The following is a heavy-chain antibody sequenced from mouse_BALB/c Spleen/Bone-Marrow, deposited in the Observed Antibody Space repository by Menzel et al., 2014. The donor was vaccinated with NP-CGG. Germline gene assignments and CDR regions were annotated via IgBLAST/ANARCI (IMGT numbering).Heavy chain of an antibody. Sequence: DVKLVESGGGLVQPGGSLKLSCAASGFDFSRYWMSWVRQAPGKGLRWIGEINPESNTINYTPSLKDKFIISRDNAKNTLYLQMSKVRSEDTALYCCARLGYYGWFAYWGQGTLVTVSA. V-gene: IGHV4-1*02. D-gene: IGHD2-3*01. CDR2: INPESNTI. J-gene: IGHJ3*01. CDR1: GFDFSRYW. CDR3: ARLGYYGWFAY.